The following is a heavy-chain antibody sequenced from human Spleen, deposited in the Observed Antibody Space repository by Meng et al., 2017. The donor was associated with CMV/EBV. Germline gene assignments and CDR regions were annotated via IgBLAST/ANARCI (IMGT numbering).Heavy chain of an antibody. J-gene: IGHJ5*02. CDR2: ITGSSGSS. Sequence: GESLKISCAASGFTFSSYGMHWVRQAPGKGLEWVSSITGSSGSSYYVDSVKGRFTISNDNSKNTLYLQMNSLRAEDTAVYYCAKDRAWSSSSNWFDPWGQGTLVTVSS. D-gene: IGHD6-6*01. CDR1: GFTFSSYG. V-gene: IGHV3-23*01. CDR3: AKDRAWSSSSNWFDP.